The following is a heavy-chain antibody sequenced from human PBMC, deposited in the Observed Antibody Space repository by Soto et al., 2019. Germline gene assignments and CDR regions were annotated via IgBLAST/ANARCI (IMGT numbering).Heavy chain of an antibody. V-gene: IGHV1-18*01. CDR1: GYTFTSYG. J-gene: IGHJ2*01. CDR2: ISAYNGNT. CDR3: ASSRKAWYFDL. Sequence: ASVKVSCKASGYTFTSYGISWVPQAPGQGLEWMGWISAYNGNTNYAQKLQGRVTMTTDTSTSTAYMELRSLRSDDTAVYYCASSRKAWYFDLWGRGTLVTVSS.